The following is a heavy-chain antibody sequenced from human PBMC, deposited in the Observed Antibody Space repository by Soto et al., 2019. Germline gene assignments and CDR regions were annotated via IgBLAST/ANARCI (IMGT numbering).Heavy chain of an antibody. CDR1: GYTFTSYA. D-gene: IGHD3-10*01. CDR2: INAGNGNT. Sequence: ASVKVSCKASGYTFTSYAMHWVRQAPGQRLEWMGWINAGNGNTKYSQKFQGRVTITRDTSASTAYMELSSLRSEDTAVYYCARARLLTSGLPYFDYWGQGTLVTVSS. CDR3: ARARLLTSGLPYFDY. V-gene: IGHV1-3*01. J-gene: IGHJ4*02.